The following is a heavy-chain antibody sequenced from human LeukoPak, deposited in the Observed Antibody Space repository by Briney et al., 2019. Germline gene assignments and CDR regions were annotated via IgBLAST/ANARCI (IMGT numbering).Heavy chain of an antibody. Sequence: GGSLRLSCAASGFTFSSYSMNWVRQAPGKGLEWVSYISSSGSTIYHADSVKGRFTISRDNAKNSLYLQMNSLRAEDTAVYHCARDGRGYYYDRSPDYWGQGTLVTVSS. V-gene: IGHV3-48*04. CDR2: ISSSGSTI. CDR3: ARDGRGYYYDRSPDY. CDR1: GFTFSSYS. J-gene: IGHJ4*02. D-gene: IGHD3-22*01.